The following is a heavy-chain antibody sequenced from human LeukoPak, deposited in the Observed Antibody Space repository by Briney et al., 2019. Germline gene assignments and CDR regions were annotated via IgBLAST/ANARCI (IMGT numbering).Heavy chain of an antibody. CDR2: INSDGSSI. J-gene: IGHJ4*02. V-gene: IGHV3-74*01. D-gene: IGHD2-2*01. Sequence: GGSLRLSCAASGFTFSSYWMHWVRQAPGKGLVWVSRINSDGSSISYADSVKGRFTISRDNSKNTLYLQMNSLRAEDTALYYCAKEKYCSSTSCSLFEYWGQGTLVTVSS. CDR1: GFTFSSYW. CDR3: AKEKYCSSTSCSLFEY.